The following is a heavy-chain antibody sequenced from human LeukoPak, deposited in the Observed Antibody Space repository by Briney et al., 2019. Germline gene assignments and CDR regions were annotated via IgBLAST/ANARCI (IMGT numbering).Heavy chain of an antibody. CDR1: GGSVSSGGYY. D-gene: IGHD1-26*01. V-gene: IGHV4-39*01. CDR2: IYYSGST. Sequence: PSETLSLTCTVSGGSVSSGGYYWSWIRQPPGKGLEWIGSIYYSGSTYYNPSLTSRVSISLDTSKNQFSLKLTPVTAADTAVYYCGRDSGSYGIDYWGQGTLVTVSS. J-gene: IGHJ4*02. CDR3: GRDSGSYGIDY.